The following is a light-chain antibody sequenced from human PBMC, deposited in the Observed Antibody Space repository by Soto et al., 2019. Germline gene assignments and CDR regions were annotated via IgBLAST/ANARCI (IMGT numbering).Light chain of an antibody. J-gene: IGKJ2*01. CDR2: WAF. CDR1: QSLLSTSNSRNY. CDR3: QQYYSTPYT. Sequence: DIVMTQSPDSLAVSLGERATINCKSSQSLLSTSNSRNYLGWYQQKPGQPPKVLIYWAFTRDSGVPXXXXXXXXXXXXXXTISSLQAEDVAVYYCQQYYSTPYTFGQGTKLEIK. V-gene: IGKV4-1*01.